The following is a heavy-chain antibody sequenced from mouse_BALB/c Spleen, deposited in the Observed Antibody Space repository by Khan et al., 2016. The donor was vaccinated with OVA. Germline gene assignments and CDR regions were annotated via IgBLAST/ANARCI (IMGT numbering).Heavy chain of an antibody. J-gene: IGHJ2*01. CDR3: TRIYRSDFDY. Sequence: VQLKVSGPELVRPGASVKISCTASGYSFTGYFMNWVMQSHGKSLEWIGLINPHIGETFYNQRFKDKATLTVDESSSTAYMELRSLASEDSAVYYCTRIYRSDFDYWGQGTTLTVSP. V-gene: IGHV1-20*02. D-gene: IGHD1-1*01. CDR2: INPHIGET. CDR1: GYSFTGYF.